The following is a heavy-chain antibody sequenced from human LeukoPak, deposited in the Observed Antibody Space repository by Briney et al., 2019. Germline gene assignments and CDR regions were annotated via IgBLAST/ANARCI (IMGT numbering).Heavy chain of an antibody. V-gene: IGHV1-8*01. CDR2: MNPNSGNT. CDR3: ARGGGFTMVRGVIISPDYYGMDV. Sequence: ASVKVSCKASGYTFTSYDINWVRQATGQGLEWMGWMNPNSGNTGYAQKFQGRVTMTRNTSISTAYMELSSLRSEDTAVYYCARGGGFTMVRGVIISPDYYGMDVWGQGTTVTVSS. D-gene: IGHD3-10*01. J-gene: IGHJ6*02. CDR1: GYTFTSYD.